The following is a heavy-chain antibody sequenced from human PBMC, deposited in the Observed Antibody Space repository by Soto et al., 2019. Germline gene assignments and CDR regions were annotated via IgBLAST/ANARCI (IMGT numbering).Heavy chain of an antibody. Sequence: SETLSLTCDVSGGSINSYYWWGWVRQTPEKGLEWIGEIFQSGSTRYNPSLQSRVTISVDKSNNQFSLNLNSVTAADTAVYYCSRGCSSCRTGFDIWGQGTLVTVSS. CDR3: SRGCSSCRTGFDI. D-gene: IGHD2-2*01. CDR1: GGSINSYYW. V-gene: IGHV4-4*02. CDR2: IFQSGST. J-gene: IGHJ3*02.